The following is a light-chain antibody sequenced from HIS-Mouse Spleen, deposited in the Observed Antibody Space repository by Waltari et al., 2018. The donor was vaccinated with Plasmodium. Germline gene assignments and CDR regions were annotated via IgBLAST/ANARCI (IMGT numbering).Light chain of an antibody. CDR2: GAS. CDR3: QQYNNWPAWT. J-gene: IGKJ1*01. V-gene: IGKV3-15*01. Sequence: EIVMTQSPATLSVSPGERATISCRASQSVSSNVAWYQQKPGQAPRLLIYGASTRATGIPARFSGSGSGTEFTLTISSLQSEDFAVYYCQQYNNWPAWTFGQGTKVEIK. CDR1: QSVSSN.